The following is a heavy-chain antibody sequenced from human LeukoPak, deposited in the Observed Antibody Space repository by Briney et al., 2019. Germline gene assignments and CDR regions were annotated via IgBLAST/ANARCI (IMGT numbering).Heavy chain of an antibody. J-gene: IGHJ4*02. D-gene: IGHD3-22*01. V-gene: IGHV4-30-4*01. CDR3: VSLGGWIVVAGSNDY. CDR2: VYNSGST. Sequence: SETLSLTCTVSGGSISSGNYYWSWIRQPPGKGLEWIGYVYNSGSTYYNPSLKSRVTISVDTSKNQFSLKLTSVTAADTAVYYCVSLGGWIVVAGSNDYWGQGTLVTVSP. CDR1: GGSISSGNYY.